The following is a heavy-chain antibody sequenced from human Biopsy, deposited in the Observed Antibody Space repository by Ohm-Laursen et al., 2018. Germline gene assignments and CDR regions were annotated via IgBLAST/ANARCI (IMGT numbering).Heavy chain of an antibody. CDR3: ARHPTGFWFDP. CDR2: IFYSGII. CDR1: GGSVSSNTNY. V-gene: IGHV4-39*01. J-gene: IGHJ5*02. Sequence: SEILSLTCPVSGGSVSSNTNYWAWIRQPPGKGLEWIGSIFYSGIIYYNPSLKSRVSISVDTSKNQFSLNLNSVTAADTAVYYCARHPTGFWFDPWGQGTLVIVSS.